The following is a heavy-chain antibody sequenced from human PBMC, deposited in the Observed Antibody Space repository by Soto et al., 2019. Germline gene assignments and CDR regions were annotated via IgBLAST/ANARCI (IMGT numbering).Heavy chain of an antibody. CDR2: INHSGST. D-gene: IGHD3-10*01. J-gene: IGHJ6*02. Sequence: SETLSLTCAVYGGSFSGYYWSWIRQPPGKGLEWIGEINHSGSTNYNPSLKSRVTISVDTSKNQFSLKLSSVTAADTAVYYCARARYYYGSGSYYNPYYYYYGMDVWGQGTTVT. CDR3: ARARYYYGSGSYYNPYYYYYGMDV. V-gene: IGHV4-34*01. CDR1: GGSFSGYY.